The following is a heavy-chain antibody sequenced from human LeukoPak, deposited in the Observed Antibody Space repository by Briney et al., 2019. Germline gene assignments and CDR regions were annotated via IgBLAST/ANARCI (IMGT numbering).Heavy chain of an antibody. J-gene: IGHJ4*02. V-gene: IGHV3-23*01. CDR2: ISGSGGST. CDR3: ATTLRLGELSYDY. Sequence: GGSLRLSCAASGFTFSSYAMSWVRQAPGKGLEWVSAISGSGGSTYYAASVKGRFTISRDNSKNTLCLQMNSLRAEDTAVYYCATTLRLGELSYDYWGQGTLVTVSS. CDR1: GFTFSSYA. D-gene: IGHD3-16*02.